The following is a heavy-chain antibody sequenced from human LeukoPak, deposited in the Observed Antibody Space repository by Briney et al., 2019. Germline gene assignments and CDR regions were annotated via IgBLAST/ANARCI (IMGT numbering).Heavy chain of an antibody. Sequence: PGGSLRLSCAASGFTFSSYWMHWVRQAPGKGLVWVSRINSDGSSTSYADSVKGRFTISRDNAKNTLYLQMNSLRAEDTAVYYCARVSITIFGVDSDYWGQGTLVTVSS. D-gene: IGHD3-3*01. V-gene: IGHV3-74*01. CDR2: INSDGSST. J-gene: IGHJ4*02. CDR1: GFTFSSYW. CDR3: ARVSITIFGVDSDY.